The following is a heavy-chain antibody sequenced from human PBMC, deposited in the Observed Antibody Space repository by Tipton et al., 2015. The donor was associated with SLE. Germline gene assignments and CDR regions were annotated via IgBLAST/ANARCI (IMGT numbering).Heavy chain of an antibody. D-gene: IGHD6-19*01. Sequence: LRLSCAVYGGSFSGYYWSWIRQPPGKGLEWIGEINHSGSTNYNPSLKSRVTISVDTSKNQFSLKLSSVTAADTAVYYCAREGIAVAGTPQAEFGYWGQGSLVTVFS. CDR3: AREGIAVAGTPQAEFGY. CDR1: GGSFSGYY. J-gene: IGHJ4*02. CDR2: INHSGST. V-gene: IGHV4-34*01.